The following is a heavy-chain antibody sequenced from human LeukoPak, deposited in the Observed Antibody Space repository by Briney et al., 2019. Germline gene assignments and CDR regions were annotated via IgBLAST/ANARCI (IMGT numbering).Heavy chain of an antibody. CDR1: GGTFSSYA. CDR2: IIPIFGTA. Sequence: SVKVSCKASGGTFSSYAISWVRQAPGQGLEWMGGIIPIFGTANYAQKFQGRVTITADESTSTAYMELSSLRSEDTAVYYCASQKYYYGSGSSPTDYWGQGTLVTVSS. V-gene: IGHV1-69*13. CDR3: ASQKYYYGSGSSPTDY. J-gene: IGHJ4*02. D-gene: IGHD3-10*01.